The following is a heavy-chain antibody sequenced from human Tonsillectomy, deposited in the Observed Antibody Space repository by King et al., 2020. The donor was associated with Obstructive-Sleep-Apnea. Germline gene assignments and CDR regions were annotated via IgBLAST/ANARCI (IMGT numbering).Heavy chain of an antibody. CDR1: GGSISGYY. CDR2: IYYSGST. D-gene: IGHD4-17*01. V-gene: IGHV4-59*01. Sequence: VQLQESGPGLVKPSETLSLTCTVSGGSISGYYWGWIRQPPGKGLEWIGYIYYSGSTNYNPSLKGRVTISVDTSKNQFSLKLISVTAADTAVYFCARVHYGDYVKYFDYWGQGTLVTVSS. CDR3: ARVHYGDYVKYFDY. J-gene: IGHJ4*02.